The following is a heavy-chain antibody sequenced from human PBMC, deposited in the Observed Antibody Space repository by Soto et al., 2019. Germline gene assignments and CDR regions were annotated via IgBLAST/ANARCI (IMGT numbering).Heavy chain of an antibody. Sequence: SETLSLTCAVYGGSFSGYYWSWIRQPPGKGLEWIGKINHSGSTDYNPSLKSRVTISVDTSKNQFSLKLSSVTAADTAVYYCAREGVDCGGDCYGDYYYGMDVWGQGTTVTVSS. CDR1: GGSFSGYY. J-gene: IGHJ6*02. CDR3: AREGVDCGGDCYGDYYYGMDV. D-gene: IGHD2-21*02. CDR2: INHSGST. V-gene: IGHV4-34*01.